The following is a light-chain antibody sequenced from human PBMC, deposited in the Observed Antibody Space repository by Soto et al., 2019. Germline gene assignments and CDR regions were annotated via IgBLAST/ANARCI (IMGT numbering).Light chain of an antibody. CDR3: QHYGSSART. CDR2: AAS. Sequence: EIVLTQSPGTLSLSPGERAPLSCRASQSLSSYLAWYQQKPGQAPRLLIYAASSRATGIPDRFSGSGSGTDFTLTISRLEPEDFAVYYCQHYGSSARTFGQGTKLEIK. V-gene: IGKV3-20*01. J-gene: IGKJ2*01. CDR1: QSLSSY.